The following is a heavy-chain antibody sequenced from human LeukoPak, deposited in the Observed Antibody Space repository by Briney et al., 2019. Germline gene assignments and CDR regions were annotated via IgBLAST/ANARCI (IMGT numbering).Heavy chain of an antibody. J-gene: IGHJ4*02. CDR3: ARVLETDCRGGSCYSGLDY. Sequence: GGSLRLSCAASGFTFSSYSMNWVRQAPGKGLEWVSSFSSSSSYIYYADSVKGRFTISRDNAQNSLYLQMNSLRVEDTAVYYCARVLETDCRGGSCYSGLDYWGQGTLVTVSS. CDR2: FSSSSSYI. V-gene: IGHV3-21*01. D-gene: IGHD2-15*01. CDR1: GFTFSSYS.